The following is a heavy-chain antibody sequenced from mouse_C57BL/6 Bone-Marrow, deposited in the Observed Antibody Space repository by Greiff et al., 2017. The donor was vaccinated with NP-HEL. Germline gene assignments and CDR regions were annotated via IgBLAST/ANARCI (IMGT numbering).Heavy chain of an antibody. CDR3: ASNHYYYGSSYQYYAMDY. CDR2: INPNYGTT. D-gene: IGHD1-1*01. J-gene: IGHJ4*01. CDR1: GYSFTDYN. V-gene: IGHV1-39*01. Sequence: VEPGASVKISCKASGYSFTDYNMNWVKQSNGKSLEWIGVINPNYGTTSYNQKFKGKATLTVDQSSSTAYMQLNSLTSEDSAVYYCASNHYYYGSSYQYYAMDYWGQGTSVTVSS.